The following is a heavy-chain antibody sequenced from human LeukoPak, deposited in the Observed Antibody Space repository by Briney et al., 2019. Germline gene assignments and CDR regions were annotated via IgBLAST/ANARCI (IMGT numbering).Heavy chain of an antibody. D-gene: IGHD1/OR15-1a*01. J-gene: IGHJ4*02. V-gene: IGHV3-74*03. CDR2: INPEGSLS. CDR1: VFTFSSPW. Sequence: GGCLTLSCGLSVFTFSSPWMYWVRQAPEKGLVWVLQINPEGSLSTYAHSVTGRFTISRDNAKNRLYRQMNSLRVDDTAVYYCARVCGWNTIGDYWGQGTVDTVSS. CDR3: ARVCGWNTIGDY.